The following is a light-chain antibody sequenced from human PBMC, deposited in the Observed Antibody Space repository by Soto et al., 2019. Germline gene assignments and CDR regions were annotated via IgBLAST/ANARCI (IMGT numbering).Light chain of an antibody. V-gene: IGLV2-14*03. J-gene: IGLJ1*01. Sequence: QSALTQPASVSGSPGQSITISCTGVSSDSGGYQYVSWYQQHPGKAPKLLIYDVSNRPSGVSNRFSGSESGTTASLIISGLQADDEADYYCSSFGISIRLEVFGTGTKLTVL. CDR1: SSDSGGYQY. CDR3: SSFGISIRLEV. CDR2: DVS.